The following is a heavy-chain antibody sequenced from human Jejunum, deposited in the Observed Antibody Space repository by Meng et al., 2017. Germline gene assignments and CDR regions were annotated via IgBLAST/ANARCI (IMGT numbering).Heavy chain of an antibody. D-gene: IGHD4-17*01. V-gene: IGHV3-23*01. J-gene: IGHJ4*01. Sequence: GGSLRLSCAASGFTFSSYAMSWVRQAPGKGLEWVSAISGSGGSTYYADSVKGRFTISRDDSKNTLYLQMNSLGAEDTALYFCAKDLNTVATAPFDYWGHGTPVTVSS. CDR2: ISGSGGST. CDR1: GFTFSSYA. CDR3: AKDLNTVATAPFDY.